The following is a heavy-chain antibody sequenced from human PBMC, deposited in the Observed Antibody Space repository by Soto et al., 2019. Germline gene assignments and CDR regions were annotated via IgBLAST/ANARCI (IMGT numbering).Heavy chain of an antibody. CDR1: GFSFSNYA. CDR3: GKDVMYAGFRRFDC. CDR2: ISGGSTIT. D-gene: IGHD2-8*02. V-gene: IGHV3-23*01. J-gene: IGHJ4*02. Sequence: PGGSLRLSCTASGFSFSNYALSWVRQSPGKGLEWVSSISGGSTITYFADSVTGRFTISRDNSKNTLYLQMDSLRADDTAVYYCGKDVMYAGFRRFDCWGQGTLVTVSS.